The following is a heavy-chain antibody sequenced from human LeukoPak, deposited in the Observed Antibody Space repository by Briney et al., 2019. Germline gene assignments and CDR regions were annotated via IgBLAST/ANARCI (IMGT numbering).Heavy chain of an antibody. Sequence: SETLSLTCTVSGGSISSGSYYWRWLRQPAGKGLEWIGRIYTSGSTNYNPSLKSRVTISVDTSKNQFSLKLSSVAAADTAVYYCARGGYYDSSGYTYDYWGQGTLVTVSS. CDR3: ARGGYYDSSGYTYDY. J-gene: IGHJ4*02. CDR2: IYTSGST. D-gene: IGHD3-22*01. CDR1: GGSISSGSYY. V-gene: IGHV4-61*02.